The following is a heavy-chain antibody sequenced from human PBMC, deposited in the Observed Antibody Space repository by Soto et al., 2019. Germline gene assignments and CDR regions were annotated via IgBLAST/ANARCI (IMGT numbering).Heavy chain of an antibody. CDR1: GFTFSSYA. V-gene: IGHV3-23*01. CDR3: ATQPSAYDAFDI. J-gene: IGHJ3*02. CDR2: ICGSGGST. Sequence: PGGSLRLSCAASGFTFSSYAMSWVRQAPGKGLEWVSAICGSGGSTYYADSVKGRFTISRDNSKNTLYLQMNSLRAEDTAVYYCATQPSAYDAFDIWGQGTMVTVSS.